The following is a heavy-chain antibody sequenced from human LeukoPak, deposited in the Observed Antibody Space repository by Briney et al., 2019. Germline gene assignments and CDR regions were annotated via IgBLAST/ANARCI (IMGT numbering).Heavy chain of an antibody. J-gene: IGHJ4*02. D-gene: IGHD2/OR15-2a*01. CDR1: GFSFNIYG. CDR3: TRKGSQWDFLVDY. Sequence: GGSLRLSCAASGFSFNIYGMHWVRQAPGKGLEWMAFICYDGSKVELAGSLKGRFTISRDNSEKMLYLQMNSLRVEDTAVYYCTRKGSQWDFLVDYWGQGTRVAVSP. CDR2: ICYDGSKV. V-gene: IGHV3-30*02.